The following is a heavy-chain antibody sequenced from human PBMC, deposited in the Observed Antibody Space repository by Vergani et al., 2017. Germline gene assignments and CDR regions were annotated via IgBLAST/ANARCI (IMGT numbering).Heavy chain of an antibody. V-gene: IGHV5-51*03. CDR2: IYPDDSDT. J-gene: IGHJ4*02. Sequence: EVPLVQSGAEVKKPGASLKISCTGSGYIFTTYWIAWVRQMPGRGLEWMGIIYPDDSDTRYSPSFQGQVTISVDKSISAAYLQWSSLKASDTAIYYCTRAYTGYDPFDYWGQGTLVTVSS. CDR3: TRAYTGYDPFDY. D-gene: IGHD5-12*01. CDR1: GYIFTTYW.